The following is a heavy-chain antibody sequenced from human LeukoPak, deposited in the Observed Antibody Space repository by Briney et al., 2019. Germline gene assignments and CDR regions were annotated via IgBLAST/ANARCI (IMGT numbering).Heavy chain of an antibody. V-gene: IGHV3-53*01. D-gene: IGHD1-1*01. J-gene: IGHJ6*02. CDR2: IYSGGST. CDR1: GFSLSSKY. Sequence: GGSLRLSCAASGFSLSSKYMSWVRQAPGKGLEWVSVIYSGGSTYYADSVRGRFTISRDNSKNTVDLQMNSLRAEDTAVYYCARLGYPYGMDVWGQGTTVTVSS. CDR3: ARLGYPYGMDV.